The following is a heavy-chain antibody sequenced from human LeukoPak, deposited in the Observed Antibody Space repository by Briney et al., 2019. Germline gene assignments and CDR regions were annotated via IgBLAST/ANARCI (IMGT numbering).Heavy chain of an antibody. V-gene: IGHV3-30*04. D-gene: IGHD3-10*01. CDR2: ISHDERKK. Sequence: GGSLRLSCAASGFTFSRSAMHWVRQAPGKGLEWVTVISHDERKKYYADSVKGRFTISRDNSRNTLFLQMNSLRAEDTAVYYCARGWFGDLFDYWGQRTLVTVSS. J-gene: IGHJ4*02. CDR1: GFTFSRSA. CDR3: ARGWFGDLFDY.